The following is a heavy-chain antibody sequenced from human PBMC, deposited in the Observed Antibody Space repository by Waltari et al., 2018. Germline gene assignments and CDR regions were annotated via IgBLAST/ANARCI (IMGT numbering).Heavy chain of an antibody. CDR1: GFTVSNNY. V-gene: IGHV3-66*02. J-gene: IGHJ4*02. CDR3: ARNPRYDSPX. D-gene: IGHD3-22*01. Sequence: VQLXESGGGXVQPGGSLRXSCAASGFTVSNNYMSWVRKAPGKGLEWVXLSYSXGYTQYADSVXGRFTISRDNSKNTLYLXMNSLRVEXTAVYXCARNPRYDSPXWGQGTLVTVSS. CDR2: SYSXGYT.